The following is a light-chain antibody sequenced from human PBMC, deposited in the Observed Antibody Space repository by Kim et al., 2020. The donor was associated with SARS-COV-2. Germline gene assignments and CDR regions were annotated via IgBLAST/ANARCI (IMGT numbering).Light chain of an antibody. CDR3: HQYATFPYT. J-gene: IGKJ2*01. V-gene: IGKV4-1*01. CDR2: WAS. Sequence: RATISCKSRQSVLHRPNNKNYLAWYQQKSGQPPKLLIYWASTRESGVPERFSGSGSGTDFTLTISSLQAEDVAVYFCHQYATFPYTFGQGTKLEIK. CDR1: QSVLHRPNNKNY.